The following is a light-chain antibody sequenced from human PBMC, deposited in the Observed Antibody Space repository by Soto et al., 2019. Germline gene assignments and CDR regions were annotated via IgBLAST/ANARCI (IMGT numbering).Light chain of an antibody. Sequence: ATQMTQSPSSLSASVGDTVTITCRASQGIRNGLAWYQQAPGKAPKLLIYAASSVQSGVPSRFSGSGSDTDFILTISSLQPEDFATYCCLQDFDYPRTFGQGTKVEI. CDR3: LQDFDYPRT. V-gene: IGKV1-6*01. CDR2: AAS. CDR1: QGIRNG. J-gene: IGKJ1*01.